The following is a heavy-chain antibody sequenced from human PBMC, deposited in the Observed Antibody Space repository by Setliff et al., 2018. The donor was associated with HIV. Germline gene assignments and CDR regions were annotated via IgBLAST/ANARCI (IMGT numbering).Heavy chain of an antibody. CDR1: GGSITTDGYY. CDR3: AGGRYFRGISDSCFDF. V-gene: IGHV4-31*03. Sequence: SETLSLTCSVSGGSITTDGYYWSCIRHHPRKGLEWIGYIYHTGKTNYNPSLASRLVMSLDPSKNQFSLKLNSMTAADTAMYYCAGGRYFRGISDSCFDFWGQGKLVTVSS. CDR2: IYHTGKT. J-gene: IGHJ4*02. D-gene: IGHD2-21*02.